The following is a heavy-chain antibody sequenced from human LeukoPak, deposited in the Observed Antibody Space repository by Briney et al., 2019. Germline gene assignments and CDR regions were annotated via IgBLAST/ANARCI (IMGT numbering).Heavy chain of an antibody. Sequence: SETLSLTCTVSGGSISSSSYYWGWIRQPPGKGLEWIGSIYYSGSTNYNPSLKSRVTISVDTSKNQFSLKLSSVTAADTAVYYCASGNGGLWRFDYWGQGTLVTVSS. J-gene: IGHJ4*02. CDR3: ASGNGGLWRFDY. CDR2: IYYSGST. V-gene: IGHV4-39*07. CDR1: GGSISSSSYY. D-gene: IGHD1-1*01.